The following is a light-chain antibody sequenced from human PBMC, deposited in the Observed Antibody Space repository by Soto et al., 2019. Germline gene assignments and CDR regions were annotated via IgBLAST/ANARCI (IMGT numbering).Light chain of an antibody. CDR1: QSATSTH. Sequence: EIVLTQSPGTLSLSPGERATLSCRASQSATSTHFAWHQQKPGQAPRLLIYGASTRATGIPDRFSGSGSATDFTLTISRLEPEDFAVYYCQQYAYSPGTFGQGTKLEIK. CDR3: QQYAYSPGT. V-gene: IGKV3-20*01. J-gene: IGKJ2*02. CDR2: GAS.